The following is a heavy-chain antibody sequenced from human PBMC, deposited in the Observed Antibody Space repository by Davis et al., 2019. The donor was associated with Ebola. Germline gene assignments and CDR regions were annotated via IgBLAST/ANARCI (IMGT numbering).Heavy chain of an antibody. CDR1: EFTFSSCS. CDR3: ARDLPRGYSMDV. CDR2: IGWDSNGI. Sequence: GESLKISCAASEFTFSSCSMNWVRQAPGKGLEWVSYIGWDSNGIYYAESVKSRFTISRDNAKQSLYLQLNSLRDEDTAVYYCARDLPRGYSMDVWGQGTTVTVSS. V-gene: IGHV3-48*02. D-gene: IGHD2-2*02. J-gene: IGHJ6*02.